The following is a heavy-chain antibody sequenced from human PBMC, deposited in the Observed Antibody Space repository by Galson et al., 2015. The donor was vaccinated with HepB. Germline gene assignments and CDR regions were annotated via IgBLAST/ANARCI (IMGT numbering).Heavy chain of an antibody. CDR2: ISSSSSTI. CDR3: ARGYPASIQLWQLDY. Sequence: SLRLSCAASGFTFSSYSMNWVRQAPGKGLEWVSYISSSSSTIYYADSVKGRFTISRDNAKNSLYLQMNSLRAEDTAVYYCARGYPASIQLWQLDYWGQGTLVTVSS. V-gene: IGHV3-48*01. D-gene: IGHD5-18*01. J-gene: IGHJ4*02. CDR1: GFTFSSYS.